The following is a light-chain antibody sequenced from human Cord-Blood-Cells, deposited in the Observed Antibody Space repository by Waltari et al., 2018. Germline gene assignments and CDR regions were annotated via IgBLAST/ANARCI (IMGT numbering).Light chain of an antibody. CDR2: WAS. V-gene: IGKV4-1*01. CDR1: QSVLYSSNNKNY. J-gene: IGKJ4*01. CDR3: QQYYSTPRT. Sequence: DIVMTQSPDSLAVSLGERATINCKSSQSVLYSSNNKNYLAWYQQKPGQPPKLLIYWASNQESGGPDRFSGSGSGTDFTLTISSLQAEDVAVYYCQQYYSTPRTFGGVTKVEIK.